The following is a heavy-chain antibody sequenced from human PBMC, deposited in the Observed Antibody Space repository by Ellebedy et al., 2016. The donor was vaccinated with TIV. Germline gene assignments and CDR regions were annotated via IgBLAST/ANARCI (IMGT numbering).Heavy chain of an antibody. J-gene: IGHJ4*02. V-gene: IGHV7-4-1*02. CDR2: IDTKTGNP. CDR3: ARLRPWELLDY. CDR1: GYIFTSCA. Sequence: AASVKVSCKASGYIFTSCAIHWVRQAPGQGLEWRGWIDTKTGNPTYAQGFTGRFVFSLDTSVSTAYLQISNLTAEDTAVFYCARLRPWELLDYWGQGTRVTVSS. D-gene: IGHD1-26*01.